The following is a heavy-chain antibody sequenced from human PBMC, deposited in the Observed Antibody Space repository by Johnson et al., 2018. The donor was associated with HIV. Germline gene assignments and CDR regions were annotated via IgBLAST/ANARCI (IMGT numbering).Heavy chain of an antibody. J-gene: IGHJ3*02. Sequence: QVQLVESGGGVVQPGRSLILSCAASGFTFSSYAMHWVRQAPGKGLEWVAVISYDGGNKCYADSVKGRFTISRDNSNNTLYLQMNSLRAEDSAVYYCARDQTGVTTIWGQGTMVTVSS. CDR1: GFTFSSYA. D-gene: IGHD7-27*01. V-gene: IGHV3-30*04. CDR2: ISYDGGNK. CDR3: ARDQTGVTTI.